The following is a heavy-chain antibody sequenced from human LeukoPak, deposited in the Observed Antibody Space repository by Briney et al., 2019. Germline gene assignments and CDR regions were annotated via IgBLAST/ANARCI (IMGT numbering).Heavy chain of an antibody. CDR1: GFTFSSYG. Sequence: GGSLRLSCAASGFTFSSYGMHWVRQAPGKGLEWMAVISYDGSNKYYAHSVKGRFTISRDNSKNTLYLQMNSLRAEDTAVYYCAKQGHCSGGSCYSVDVGNYWGQGTLVTVSS. V-gene: IGHV3-30*18. CDR3: AKQGHCSGGSCYSVDVGNY. J-gene: IGHJ4*02. D-gene: IGHD2-15*01. CDR2: ISYDGSNK.